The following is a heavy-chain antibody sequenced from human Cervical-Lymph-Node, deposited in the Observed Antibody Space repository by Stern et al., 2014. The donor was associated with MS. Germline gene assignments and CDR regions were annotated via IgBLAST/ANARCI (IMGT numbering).Heavy chain of an antibody. CDR2: ISDIGDRT. CDR3: VRDPPLDARFLGLDP. V-gene: IGHV3-23*04. CDR1: GFTFNTYG. Sequence: EVQLVESGGGLVPPGGSLRLSCAVSGFTFNTYGMSWVRQAPGMGLEWISAISDIGDRTYYADSVQGRFTISRDNSKNTLYLQMKSLSAEDTAVYYCVRDPPLDARFLGLDPWGQGTLVTVSS. J-gene: IGHJ5*02. D-gene: IGHD3-3*01.